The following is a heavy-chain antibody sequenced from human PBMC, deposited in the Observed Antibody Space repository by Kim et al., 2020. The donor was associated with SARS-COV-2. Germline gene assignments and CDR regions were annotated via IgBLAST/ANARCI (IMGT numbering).Heavy chain of an antibody. V-gene: IGHV1-69*13. D-gene: IGHD3-10*01. J-gene: IGHJ5*02. CDR2: IIPIFGTA. Sequence: SVKVSCKASGGTFSSYAISWVRQAPGQGLEWMGGIIPIFGTANYAPKFQGRVTITADESTSTAYMELSSLRSEDTAVYYCACCYYYGSGSYYNAYNWFDPWGQGTLVTVSS. CDR1: GGTFSSYA. CDR3: ACCYYYGSGSYYNAYNWFDP.